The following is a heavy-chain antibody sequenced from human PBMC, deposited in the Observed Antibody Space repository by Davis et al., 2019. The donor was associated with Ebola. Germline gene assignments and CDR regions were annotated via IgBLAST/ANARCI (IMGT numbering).Heavy chain of an antibody. D-gene: IGHD1-26*01. J-gene: IGHJ6*04. CDR1: GFTFSDYY. CDR3: ARDYYSGSLGV. CDR2: ISSSSSYT. V-gene: IGHV3-11*05. Sequence: GGSLRLSCAASGFTFSDYYMSWIRQAPGKGLEWVSYISSSSSYTNYADSVKGRFTISRDNAKNSLYLQMNSLRAEDTAVYYCARDYYSGSLGVWGKGTTVTVSS.